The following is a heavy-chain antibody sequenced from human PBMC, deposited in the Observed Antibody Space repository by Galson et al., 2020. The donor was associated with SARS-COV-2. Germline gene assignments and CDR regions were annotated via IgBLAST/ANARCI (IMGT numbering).Heavy chain of an antibody. D-gene: IGHD6-13*01. J-gene: IGHJ4*02. V-gene: IGHV4-34*01. CDR2: INHSGST. CDR1: GGSFSGYY. Sequence: SETLSLTCAVYGGSFSGYYWSWIRQPPGKGLEWIGEINHSGSTNYNPSLKSRVTISVDTSKNQFSLKLSSVTAADTAVYYCARGGIAAAGTPYCFDYWGQGTLVTVSS. CDR3: ARGGIAAAGTPYCFDY.